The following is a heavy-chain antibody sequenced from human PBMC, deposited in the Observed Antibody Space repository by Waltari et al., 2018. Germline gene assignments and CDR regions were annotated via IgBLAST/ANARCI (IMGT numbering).Heavy chain of an antibody. CDR2: TFYNGDA. V-gene: IGHV4-31*11. CDR1: GDSISNGGYY. J-gene: IGHJ4*02. CDR3: ARGRTSTGFDY. Sequence: QVQLQESGPGLVKSSLTLSPTCVVTGDSISNGGYYWGWVRQHPGKGLEWIGHTFYNGDAYYNPSLKRRGAISVHTSDNQFSLNLESVTAADTAVYFCARGRTSTGFDYWGQGTLVTVSS. D-gene: IGHD1-1*01.